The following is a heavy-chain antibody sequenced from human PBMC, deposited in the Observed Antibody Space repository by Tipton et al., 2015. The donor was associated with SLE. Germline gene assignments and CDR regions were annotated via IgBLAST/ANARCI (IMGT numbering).Heavy chain of an antibody. CDR3: ARNSSDSGSYYLDY. CDR1: GGSFSGYY. J-gene: IGHJ4*02. Sequence: TLSLTCAVYGGSFSGYYWSWIRQPPGKGLEWIGYIYYSGSTNYNPSLKSRVTISVDTSKNQFSLKLSSVTAADTAVYYCARNSSDSGSYYLDYWGQGTLVTVSS. D-gene: IGHD1-26*01. CDR2: IYYSGST. V-gene: IGHV4-59*01.